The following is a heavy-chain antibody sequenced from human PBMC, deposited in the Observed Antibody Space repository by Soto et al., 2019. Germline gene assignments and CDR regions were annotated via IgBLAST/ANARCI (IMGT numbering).Heavy chain of an antibody. CDR2: ISGSGGST. D-gene: IGHD1-26*01. Sequence: GGSLRLSCAASGFTFSSYAMSWVRQAPGKGLEWVSAISGSGGSTYYADSVKGRFTISRDNSKNTLYLQMNSLRAEDTAVYYCAKGSQGGSYFSCFDYWGQGTLVTVSS. CDR3: AKGSQGGSYFSCFDY. CDR1: GFTFSSYA. J-gene: IGHJ4*02. V-gene: IGHV3-23*01.